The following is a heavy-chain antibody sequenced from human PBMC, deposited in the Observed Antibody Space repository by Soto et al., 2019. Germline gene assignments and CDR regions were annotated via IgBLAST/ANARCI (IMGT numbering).Heavy chain of an antibody. CDR3: ARELTVDPNPYYYYYGLDV. J-gene: IGHJ6*02. Sequence: PGGSLRLSCAASGFTFSSYAMHWVRQAPGKGLEWVAVISYDGSNKYYADSVKGRFTISRDNSKNTLYLQMNSLRAEDTAVYYCARELTVDPNPYYYYYGLDVWGQGTTVTVSS. CDR2: ISYDGSNK. D-gene: IGHD2-8*01. CDR1: GFTFSSYA. V-gene: IGHV3-30-3*01.